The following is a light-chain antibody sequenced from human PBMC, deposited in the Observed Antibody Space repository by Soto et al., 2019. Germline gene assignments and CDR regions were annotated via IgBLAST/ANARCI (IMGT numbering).Light chain of an antibody. CDR2: EVS. J-gene: IGLJ1*01. CDR1: SSR. V-gene: IGLV2-18*02. CDR3: SSYTSTNTYI. Sequence: QSVLTEPPSVSGSPGQSVTISCTETSSRVSWYQQPPGTAPKLLIYEVSNRPSGVPDRFSGSKSGNTASLTISGLQAEDEADYHYSSYTSTNTYIFGTGTKVSVL.